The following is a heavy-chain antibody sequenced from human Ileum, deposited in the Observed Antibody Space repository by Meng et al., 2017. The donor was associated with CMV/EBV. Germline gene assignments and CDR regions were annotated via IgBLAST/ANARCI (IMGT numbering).Heavy chain of an antibody. J-gene: IGHJ4*02. CDR1: GFTFSSHA. CDR2: IYSGGSST. V-gene: IGHV3-23*03. CDR3: ASLTY. Sequence: GESLKISCAASGFTFSSHAMSWVRQAPGKGLEWVSVIYSGGSSTYYADSVKGRFTISRDNSKNTLYLQMNSLRAEDTAVYYCASLTYWGQGTLVTVSS.